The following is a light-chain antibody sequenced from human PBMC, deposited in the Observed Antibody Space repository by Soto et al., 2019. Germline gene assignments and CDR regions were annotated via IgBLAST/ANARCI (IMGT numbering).Light chain of an antibody. Sequence: QSVLTQPASVSGSPGQSITISCTGTSSDVGGYNYVSWYQQHPGKAPKLMIYDVSNRPSGVSNRFSGSKSGNMASLTISGLQAEDEADYYCSSYTSSSNGVLFGGGTKLTVL. CDR2: DVS. V-gene: IGLV2-14*01. J-gene: IGLJ2*01. CDR3: SSYTSSSNGVL. CDR1: SSDVGGYNY.